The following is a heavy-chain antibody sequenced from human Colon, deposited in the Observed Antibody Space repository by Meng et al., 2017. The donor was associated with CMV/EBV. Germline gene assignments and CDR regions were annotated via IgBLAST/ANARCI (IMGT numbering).Heavy chain of an antibody. Sequence: GESLKISCAASGFTFSSHHMNWVRQVPGKGLEWISFILSSGTAIYYADSLKGRFTISRDNAKNSLYLQINSLRVEDTAIYYCARILLGSRGADYWGQGTLVTVSS. CDR2: ILSSGTAI. J-gene: IGHJ4*02. CDR3: ARILLGSRGADY. CDR1: GFTFSSHH. V-gene: IGHV3-48*03. D-gene: IGHD2-8*02.